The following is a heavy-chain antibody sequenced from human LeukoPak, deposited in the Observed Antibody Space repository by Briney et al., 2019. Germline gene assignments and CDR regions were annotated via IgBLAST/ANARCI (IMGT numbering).Heavy chain of an antibody. CDR1: GFTFSSYA. CDR2: ISGSGGST. V-gene: IGHV3-23*01. CDR3: ARDRGSGVYYFDY. Sequence: GGSLRLSCAASGFTFSSYAMSWVRQAPGKGLEWVSAISGSGGSTYYADSVKGRFTISRDNSKNTLYLQMNSLRAEDTAVYYCARDRGSGVYYFDYWGQGTLVTVSS. D-gene: IGHD3-10*01. J-gene: IGHJ4*02.